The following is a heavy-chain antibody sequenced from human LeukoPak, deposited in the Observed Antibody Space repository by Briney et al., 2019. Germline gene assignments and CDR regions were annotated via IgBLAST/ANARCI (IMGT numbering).Heavy chain of an antibody. D-gene: IGHD5-12*01. CDR2: IYPSGST. Sequence: SGTLSLTCTVSSGSLSSFYWNWIRQPAGKGLEWVGRIYPSGSTDYNASLKSRVTMSVDTSKKQFSLKLNSVTAADTAVYYCARSSGHDFDYWGQGILVTVSS. CDR3: ARSSGHDFDY. J-gene: IGHJ4*02. V-gene: IGHV4-4*07. CDR1: SGSLSSFY.